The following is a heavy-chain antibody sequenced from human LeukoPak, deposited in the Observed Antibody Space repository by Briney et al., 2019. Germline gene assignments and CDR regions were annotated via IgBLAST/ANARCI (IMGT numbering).Heavy chain of an antibody. CDR1: GFTFSSYA. V-gene: IGHV3-23*01. D-gene: IGHD3-10*01. CDR2: ISGSGGST. CDR3: AREGQDGSGSYYIDY. J-gene: IGHJ4*02. Sequence: PGGSLRLSCAASGFTFSSYAMSWVRQAPGKGLEWVSAISGSGGSTYYADSVKGRFTISRDNSKNTLYLQMNSLRAEDTAVYYCAREGQDGSGSYYIDYWGQGTLVTVSS.